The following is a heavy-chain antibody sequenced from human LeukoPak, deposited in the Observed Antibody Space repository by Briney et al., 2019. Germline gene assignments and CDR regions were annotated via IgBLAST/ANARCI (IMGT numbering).Heavy chain of an antibody. Sequence: SETLSLTCTVSGGSISSYYWSWIRQPAGKGLEWIGRIYTSGSTNYNPSLKSRVTMSVDTSKNQFSLKLSSVTAADTAVYYCARETTVTTWPYYYYGMDVWGQGTTVTVSS. CDR3: ARETTVTTWPYYYYGMDV. CDR2: IYTSGST. V-gene: IGHV4-4*07. CDR1: GGSISSYY. D-gene: IGHD4-17*01. J-gene: IGHJ6*02.